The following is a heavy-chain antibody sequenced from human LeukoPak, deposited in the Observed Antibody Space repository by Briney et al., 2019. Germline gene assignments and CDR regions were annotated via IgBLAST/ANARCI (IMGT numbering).Heavy chain of an antibody. V-gene: IGHV7-4-1*02. D-gene: IGHD1-26*01. J-gene: IGHJ4*02. CDR2: INTNTGNP. CDR3: ARDTNYGGGSYGDFDY. Sequence: ASVMVSCKASGYTFTSYAMNWVRQAPGQGLEWMGWINTNTGNPTYAQGFTGRFVFSLDTSVSTAYLQISSLKAEDTAVYYCARDTNYGGGSYGDFDYWGQGTLVTVSS. CDR1: GYTFTSYA.